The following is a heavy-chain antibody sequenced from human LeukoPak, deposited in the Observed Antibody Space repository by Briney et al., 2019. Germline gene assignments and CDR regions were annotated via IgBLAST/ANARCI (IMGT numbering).Heavy chain of an antibody. Sequence: SETLSLTCAVSGDSISNYYWSWIRQPPGKGLEWIGYIFYSGNTDYSPSLKSRVTISKDTSKNQISLKLSSVTAADTAVYYCASCRDVYNCVYWGPGTLVTVSS. CDR3: ASCRDVYNCVY. CDR1: GDSISNYY. J-gene: IGHJ4*02. V-gene: IGHV4-59*08. CDR2: IFYSGNT. D-gene: IGHD5-24*01.